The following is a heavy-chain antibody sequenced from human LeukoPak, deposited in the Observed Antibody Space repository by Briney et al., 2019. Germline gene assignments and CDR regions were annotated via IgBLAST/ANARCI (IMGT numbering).Heavy chain of an antibody. Sequence: ASVKVSCKASGYTFTSYYMHWVRQAPGQGLEWMGWINPNSGGTNYAQKFQGRVTMTRDTSISTVYMELSRLRSDDTAVYYCARVRPSYFDFWSGYQSFDYWGQGTLVTVSS. V-gene: IGHV1-2*02. D-gene: IGHD3-3*01. J-gene: IGHJ4*02. CDR1: GYTFTSYY. CDR2: INPNSGGT. CDR3: ARVRPSYFDFWSGYQSFDY.